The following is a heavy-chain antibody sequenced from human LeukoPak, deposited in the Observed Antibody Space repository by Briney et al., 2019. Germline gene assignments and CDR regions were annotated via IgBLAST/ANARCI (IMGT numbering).Heavy chain of an antibody. CDR3: ARGRDYYDSSGYYYPYYYGMDV. V-gene: IGHV4-59*01. Sequence: SETLSLTCTVSGGSISSYYWSWIRQPPGKGLEWIGYIYYSGGTNYNPSLKSRVTISVDTSKNQFSLKLSSVTAADTAVYYCARGRDYYDSSGYYYPYYYGMDVWGQGTTVTVSS. D-gene: IGHD3-22*01. CDR2: IYYSGGT. J-gene: IGHJ6*02. CDR1: GGSISSYY.